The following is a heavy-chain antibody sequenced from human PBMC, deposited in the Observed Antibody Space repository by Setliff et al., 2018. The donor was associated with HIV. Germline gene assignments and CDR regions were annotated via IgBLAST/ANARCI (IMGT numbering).Heavy chain of an antibody. CDR2: IYHSGST. CDR1: GASFSSSNW. V-gene: IGHV4-4*02. D-gene: IGHD1-1*01. CDR3: ARGQPRSAFDI. J-gene: IGHJ3*02. Sequence: LSLTCVVSGASFSSSNWWSWVRQPPGKGLEWIGEIYHSGSTNYNPSLKSRVTISLDKSKSQFSLKLSSVTAADTAVYYCARGQPRSAFDIWGQGTMVTVS.